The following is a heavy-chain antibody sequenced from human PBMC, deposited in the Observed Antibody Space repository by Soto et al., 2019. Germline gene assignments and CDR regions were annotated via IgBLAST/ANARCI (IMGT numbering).Heavy chain of an antibody. CDR2: LSGGGGST. D-gene: IGHD3-22*01. J-gene: IGHJ4*02. CDR1: GFIFSSYA. Sequence: GGSLRLSCATSGFIFSSYAMSWVRQAPGKGLEWVSALSGGGGSTYYADSVGGRFTISRDNSKNTLYLQMNSLRAEGTAVYYCAKSVWYYSESSDYYYFDTWGQGTLVTVSS. V-gene: IGHV3-23*01. CDR3: AKSVWYYSESSDYYYFDT.